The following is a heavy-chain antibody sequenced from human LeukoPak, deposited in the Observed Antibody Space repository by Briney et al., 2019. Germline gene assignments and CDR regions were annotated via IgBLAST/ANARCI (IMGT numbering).Heavy chain of an antibody. J-gene: IGHJ3*02. Sequence: GESLKISCKGSGYSFTSYWIGWVRQMPGKGLEWTGIIYPGDSDTRYSPSFQGQVTISADKSISTAYLQWSSLKASDTAMYYCARHGSYGDYAPHDAFDIWGQGTMVTVSS. CDR1: GYSFTSYW. CDR3: ARHGSYGDYAPHDAFDI. V-gene: IGHV5-51*01. D-gene: IGHD4-17*01. CDR2: IYPGDSDT.